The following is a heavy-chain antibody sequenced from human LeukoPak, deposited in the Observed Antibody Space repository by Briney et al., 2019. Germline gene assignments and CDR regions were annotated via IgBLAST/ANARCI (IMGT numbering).Heavy chain of an antibody. J-gene: IGHJ4*02. D-gene: IGHD2-2*01. V-gene: IGHV4-59*08. CDR1: GGSISSYY. CDR3: ARPLYCSSTSCHGGFDY. CDR2: IYYSGST. Sequence: SETLSLTCTVSGGSISSYYWSWIRQPPGKGLEWIGYIYYSGSTYYNPSLKSRVTISVDTSKNQFSLKLSSVTAADTAVYYCARPLYCSSTSCHGGFDYWGQGTLVTVSS.